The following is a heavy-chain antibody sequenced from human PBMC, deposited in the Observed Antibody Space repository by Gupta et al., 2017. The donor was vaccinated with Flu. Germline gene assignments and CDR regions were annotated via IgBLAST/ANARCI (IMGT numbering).Heavy chain of an antibody. D-gene: IGHD1-26*01. CDR2: IYYSGST. CDR3: AIEGMWVGDYYYGMDV. V-gene: IGHV4-39*02. CDR1: GGSISSSSYY. J-gene: IGHJ6*02. Sequence: QLQLQESGPGLVKPSETLSLTCTVSGGSISSSSYYWGWFRQPPGKGLEWIGSIYYSGSTYYNPSLKSRVTISVDTSKNQFSLKLSSVTAADTAVYYCAIEGMWVGDYYYGMDVWGQGTTVTVSS.